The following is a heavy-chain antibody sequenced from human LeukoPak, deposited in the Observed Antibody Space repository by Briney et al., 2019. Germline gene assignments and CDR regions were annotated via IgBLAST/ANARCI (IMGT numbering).Heavy chain of an antibody. CDR3: ARDRHYYDSSPGYYYYGMDV. CDR1: GFTFSSYW. Sequence: GGSLRLSCAASGFTFSSYWMSWVRQAPGKGLEWVANIKQDGSEKYYVDSVKGRFTISRDNAKNSLYLQMNSLRAEDTAVYYCARDRHYYDSSPGYYYYGMDVWGQGTTVTVSS. CDR2: IKQDGSEK. J-gene: IGHJ6*02. V-gene: IGHV3-7*01. D-gene: IGHD3-22*01.